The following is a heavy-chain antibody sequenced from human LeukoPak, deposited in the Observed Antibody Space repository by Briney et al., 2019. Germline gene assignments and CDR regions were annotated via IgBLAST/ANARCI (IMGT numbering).Heavy chain of an antibody. J-gene: IGHJ4*02. D-gene: IGHD3-3*01. CDR2: IYYSGST. CDR1: RVSISSGGYY. Sequence: SETLSLTCTVSRVSISSGGYYWSWIRQHPGKGLEWIGYIYYSGSTNYNPSLKSRVTISVDTSKNQFSLKLSSVTAADTAVYYRARLRDVYDFWSGPPYYFDYWGQGTLVTVSS. CDR3: ARLRDVYDFWSGPPYYFDY. V-gene: IGHV4-61*08.